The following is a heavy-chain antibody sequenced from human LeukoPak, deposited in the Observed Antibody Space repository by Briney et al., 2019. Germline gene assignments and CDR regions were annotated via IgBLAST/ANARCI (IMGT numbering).Heavy chain of an antibody. CDR1: GFTFSSYA. CDR3: ARLPETPHDAFDI. Sequence: GGSLRLSCAASGFTFSSYAMHWVRQAPGKGLEWVAVISYDGSNKYYADSEKGRFTISRDNSKNTLYLQMNSLRAEDTAVYYCARLPETPHDAFDIWGQGTMVTVSS. V-gene: IGHV3-30*04. J-gene: IGHJ3*02. CDR2: ISYDGSNK.